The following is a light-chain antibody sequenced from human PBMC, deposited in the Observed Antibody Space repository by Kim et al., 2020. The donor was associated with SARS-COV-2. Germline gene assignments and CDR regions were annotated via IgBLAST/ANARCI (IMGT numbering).Light chain of an antibody. CDR3: QQYNNWPLT. V-gene: IGKV3-15*01. Sequence: EIVMTQSPATLSVSPGERATRSCRASQSVSSNLAWYQQKPGQAPRLLIYGASTRATGIPARFSGSGSGTDFTLTITSLQSEDFAVYYCQQYNNWPLTFGGGTKVDIK. J-gene: IGKJ4*01. CDR2: GAS. CDR1: QSVSSN.